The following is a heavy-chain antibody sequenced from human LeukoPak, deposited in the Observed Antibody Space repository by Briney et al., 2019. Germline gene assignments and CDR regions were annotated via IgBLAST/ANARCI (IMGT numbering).Heavy chain of an antibody. CDR2: VDPEDGET. CDR1: GYTFTDYY. J-gene: IGHJ5*02. Sequence: GASVKVSCKVSGYTFTDYYMHWVQQAPGKGLEWMGLVDPEDGETIYAEKFQGRVTITADTSTDTAYMELSSLRSEDTAVYYCATDILTGSNWFDPWGQGTLVTVSS. D-gene: IGHD3-9*01. CDR3: ATDILTGSNWFDP. V-gene: IGHV1-69-2*01.